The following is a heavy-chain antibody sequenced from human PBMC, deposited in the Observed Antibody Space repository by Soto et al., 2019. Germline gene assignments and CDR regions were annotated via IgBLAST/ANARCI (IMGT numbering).Heavy chain of an antibody. CDR3: ARDVSPGSSSLYLDAFDI. Sequence: EVQLEEAGGDLVQPGGVLRLSCAASGFTLSAYWMTLVRQAPGRGLGWVANINRDGSKKSYLDSVRGRFTISRDNVGNSLYLQMDSLRADDTALYYCARDVSPGSSSLYLDAFDIWGQGTMVTVSS. J-gene: IGHJ3*02. CDR1: GFTLSAYW. CDR2: INRDGSKK. V-gene: IGHV3-7*05. D-gene: IGHD6-13*01.